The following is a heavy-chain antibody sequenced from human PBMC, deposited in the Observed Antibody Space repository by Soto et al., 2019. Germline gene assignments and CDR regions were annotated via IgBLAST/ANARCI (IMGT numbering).Heavy chain of an antibody. J-gene: IGHJ4*02. D-gene: IGHD6-13*01. V-gene: IGHV4-59*01. Sequence: PSETLSLTCTVSGGSISSYYWSWIRQPPGKGLEWIGYIYYSGSTNYNPSLKSRVTISVDTSKNQFSLKLSSVTAADTAVYYCARSTRGSSSLFDYWGQGTLVTVSS. CDR2: IYYSGST. CDR3: ARSTRGSSSLFDY. CDR1: GGSISSYY.